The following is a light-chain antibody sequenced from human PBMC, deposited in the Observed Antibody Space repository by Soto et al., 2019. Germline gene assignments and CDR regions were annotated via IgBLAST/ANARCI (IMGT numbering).Light chain of an antibody. Sequence: EXVLSQSPATLSLSPGERATLSCRASQSVSSNLAWYQQKPGQAPRLLIYDASNRATGVPARFSGSGSGTDFTLTISSLEPEDFAVYYCQQRYNWPPITFGQGTRLEIK. CDR2: DAS. V-gene: IGKV3-11*01. J-gene: IGKJ5*01. CDR3: QQRYNWPPIT. CDR1: QSVSSN.